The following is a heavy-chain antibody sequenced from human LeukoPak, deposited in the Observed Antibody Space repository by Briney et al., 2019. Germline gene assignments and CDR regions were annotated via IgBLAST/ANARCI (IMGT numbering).Heavy chain of an antibody. V-gene: IGHV1-8*01. CDR1: GYTFTSYD. J-gene: IGHJ4*02. Sequence: ASVKVSCKASGYTFTSYDINWVRRATGQGLEWMGWMNPNSGNTGYAQKFQGRVTMTRNTSISTAYMELSSLRSEDTAVYYCARVTAIYCSGGSCYLRYWGQGTLVTVSS. CDR3: ARVTAIYCSGGSCYLRY. CDR2: MNPNSGNT. D-gene: IGHD2-15*01.